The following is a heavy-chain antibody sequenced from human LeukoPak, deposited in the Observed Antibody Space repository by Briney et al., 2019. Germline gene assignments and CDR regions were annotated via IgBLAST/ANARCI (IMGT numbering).Heavy chain of an antibody. D-gene: IGHD3-22*01. V-gene: IGHV3-48*01. CDR2: ISSSSSTI. Sequence: GGSLRLSCAASGFTFSTYSMNWVRQAPGKGLEWVSYISSSSSTIYYADSVKGRFTISRDNAKNSLYLQINSLRAEDTAVYYCARGSTYYDSSGQVPFDYWGQGTLVTVSS. CDR1: GFTFSTYS. CDR3: ARGSTYYDSSGQVPFDY. J-gene: IGHJ4*02.